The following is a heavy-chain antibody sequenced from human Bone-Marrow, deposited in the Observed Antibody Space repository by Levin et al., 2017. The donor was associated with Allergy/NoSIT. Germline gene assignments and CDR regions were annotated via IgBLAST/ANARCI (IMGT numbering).Heavy chain of an antibody. V-gene: IGHV3-33*01. Sequence: GGSLRLSCAASGFTFSSHGMHWVRQAPGKGLEWIALIWYDGTNKNYADSVKGRFTISRDNFRNSLYLDMNSLSPEDTAVYYCARERSEAYTGSWHYVHSYYAMDGWGQGTTVIVSS. CDR2: IWYDGTNK. D-gene: IGHD6-13*01. CDR1: GFTFSSHG. CDR3: ARERSEAYTGSWHYVHSYYAMDG. J-gene: IGHJ6*02.